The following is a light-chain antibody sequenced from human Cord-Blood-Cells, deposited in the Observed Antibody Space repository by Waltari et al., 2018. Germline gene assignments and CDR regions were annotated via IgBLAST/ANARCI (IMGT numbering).Light chain of an antibody. CDR2: KAF. Sequence: DIQMTQSPSTPSASVGDRVTITCRASQRISSWLAWYQHKPGNAPKLLIYKAFSLERWVPSRFGGSGSGTEFTLTISSLQPDDFATYYCQQYNSYPWTFGQGTKVEIK. J-gene: IGKJ1*01. CDR1: QRISSW. V-gene: IGKV1-5*03. CDR3: QQYNSYPWT.